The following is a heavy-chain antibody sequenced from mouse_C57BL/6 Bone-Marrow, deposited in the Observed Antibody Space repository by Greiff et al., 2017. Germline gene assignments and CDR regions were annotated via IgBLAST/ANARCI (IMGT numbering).Heavy chain of an antibody. CDR2: IRLKSDNYAT. D-gene: IGHD2-5*01. CDR3: TPLYSNSRMDY. CDR1: GFTFSNYW. V-gene: IGHV6-3*01. Sequence: EVKLVESGGGLVQPGGSMKLSCVASGFTFSNYWMNWVRQSPEKGLEWVAQIRLKSDNYATHYAESVKGRFTISRDDSKSSVYLQMNNLRAEDTGIYYCTPLYSNSRMDYWGQGTSVTVSS. J-gene: IGHJ4*01.